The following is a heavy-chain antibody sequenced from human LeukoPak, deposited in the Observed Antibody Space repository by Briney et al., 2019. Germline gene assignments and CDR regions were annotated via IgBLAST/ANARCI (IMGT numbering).Heavy chain of an antibody. CDR2: INHSGST. CDR3: ARVPSRYNCSGGSCYSRSLYYYYYYMDV. CDR1: GGSFSGYY. Sequence: PSETLSLTCAVYGGSFSGYYWSWIRQPPGKGLEWIGEINHSGSTNYNPSLKSRVTISVDTSKNQFSLKLSSVTAADTAVYYCARVPSRYNCSGGSCYSRSLYYYYYYMDVWGKGTTVTISS. J-gene: IGHJ6*03. V-gene: IGHV4-34*01. D-gene: IGHD2-15*01.